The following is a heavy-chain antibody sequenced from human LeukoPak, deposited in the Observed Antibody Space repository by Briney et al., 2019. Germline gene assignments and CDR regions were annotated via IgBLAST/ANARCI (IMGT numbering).Heavy chain of an antibody. CDR1: GYSFTSYW. CDR3: TRLPYYDTSGHFDY. D-gene: IGHD3-22*01. Sequence: GESLKISCKGSGYSFTSYWIGWVRQMPGKGLEWMGIMYPGDSETRYSPSFQGQVTISADESISTAYLQWSSLKASDTAMYYCTRLPYYDTSGHFDYWGQGTLVTVSS. CDR2: MYPGDSET. V-gene: IGHV5-51*01. J-gene: IGHJ4*02.